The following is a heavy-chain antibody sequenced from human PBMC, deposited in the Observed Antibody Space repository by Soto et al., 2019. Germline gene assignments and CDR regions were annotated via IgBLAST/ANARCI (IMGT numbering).Heavy chain of an antibody. CDR2: ISAYNGNT. D-gene: IGHD2-2*02. V-gene: IGHV1-18*04. CDR1: GYTFTSYG. J-gene: IGHJ6*02. Sequence: GLVKVSCKASGYTFTSYGISWVLQAPGEGLEWMGWISAYNGNTNYAQKLQGRVTMTTDTSTSTAYMELRSLRSDDTAVYYCARDIVVVPAAINYYYYYGMDVWGQGTTVTVSS. CDR3: ARDIVVVPAAINYYYYYGMDV.